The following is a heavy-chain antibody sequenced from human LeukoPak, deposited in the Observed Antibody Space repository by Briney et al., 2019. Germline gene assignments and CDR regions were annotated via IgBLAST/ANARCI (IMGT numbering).Heavy chain of an antibody. CDR2: IRYDGSNK. CDR3: TKESESYDSSGSTFDY. V-gene: IGHV3-30*02. J-gene: IGHJ4*02. D-gene: IGHD3-22*01. CDR1: GFTFSRHG. Sequence: GGSLRLSCAASGFTFSRHGMNWVRQAPGKGLEWVAFIRYDGSNKYYADSVKGRFTISRDNSKNTLFLQMNSLRAEDTAVYYCTKESESYDSSGSTFDYWGQGTLVTVSS.